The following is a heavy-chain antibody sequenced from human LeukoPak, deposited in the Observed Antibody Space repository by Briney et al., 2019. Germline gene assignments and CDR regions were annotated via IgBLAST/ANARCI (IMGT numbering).Heavy chain of an antibody. CDR1: GFTFSSYS. D-gene: IGHD6-13*01. CDR3: ARGGAIAAAGTRTDY. Sequence: GGSLRLSCAASGFTFSSYSMNWVRQAPGKGLEWVSYISSSSSYIYYADSVKGRFTISRDNAKNSLYLQMNSLRAEDTAVYYCARGGAIAAAGTRTDYWGQGTLVTVSS. V-gene: IGHV3-21*05. J-gene: IGHJ4*02. CDR2: ISSSSSYI.